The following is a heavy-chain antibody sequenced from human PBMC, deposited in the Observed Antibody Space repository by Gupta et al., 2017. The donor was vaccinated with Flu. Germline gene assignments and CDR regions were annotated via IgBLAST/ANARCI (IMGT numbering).Heavy chain of an antibody. CDR1: GLTFSNHG. CDR2: TWYDGTNK. D-gene: IGHD2-8*01. V-gene: IGHV3-33*06. J-gene: IGHJ4*02. Sequence: QVQLVEAGGGVVQPGGSVRLSGAASGLTFSNHGMHWVRQAPGKGLGWVAVTWYDGTNKYYTDSVKGRFTISRDDAKSTVYPKMNSLRAEETAVYVWANNGSRDYWGQGTLVTVSS. CDR3: ANNGSRDY.